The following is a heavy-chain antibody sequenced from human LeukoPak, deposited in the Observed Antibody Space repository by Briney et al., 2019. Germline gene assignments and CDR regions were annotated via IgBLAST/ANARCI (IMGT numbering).Heavy chain of an antibody. CDR2: ISWNSGSI. CDR3: AKDMGDILTGYPFDY. D-gene: IGHD3-9*01. Sequence: GRSLRLSCAASGFTFDDYAMHWVRQAPGKGLEWVSGISWNSGSIGYADSVKGRFTISRDNAKNSLYLQMNSLRAEDTALYYCAKDMGDILTGYPFDYWGQGTLVTVSS. J-gene: IGHJ4*02. CDR1: GFTFDDYA. V-gene: IGHV3-9*01.